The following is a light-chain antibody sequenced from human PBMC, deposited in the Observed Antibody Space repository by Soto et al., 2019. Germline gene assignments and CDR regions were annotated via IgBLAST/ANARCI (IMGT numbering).Light chain of an antibody. V-gene: IGLV2-14*01. J-gene: IGLJ1*01. CDR1: SSDVGGYNY. Sequence: QSVLTQPASVSGSPGQSITISCTGASSDVGGYNYVSWYLQHPGKAPKLMIYEVSNRPSGVSNRFSGSKSGNTASLTISGLQAEDEADYYCSSYTSSSTHDVFGTGTKVTVL. CDR2: EVS. CDR3: SSYTSSSTHDV.